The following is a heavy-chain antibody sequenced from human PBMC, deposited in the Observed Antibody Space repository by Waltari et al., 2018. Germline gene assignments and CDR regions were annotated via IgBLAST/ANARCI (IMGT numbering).Heavy chain of an antibody. D-gene: IGHD1-1*01. V-gene: IGHV4-59*01. Sequence: QVQLQESGPGLVKPSETLSLTCTVSGGSISSYYWSWIRQPPGKGLEWIGDIYYSGSTNYNPSLKSRVTISVDTSKNQFSLKLSSVTAADTAVYYCARLEGTLGYYYYMDVWGKGTTVTVSS. CDR2: IYYSGST. CDR1: GGSISSYY. CDR3: ARLEGTLGYYYYMDV. J-gene: IGHJ6*03.